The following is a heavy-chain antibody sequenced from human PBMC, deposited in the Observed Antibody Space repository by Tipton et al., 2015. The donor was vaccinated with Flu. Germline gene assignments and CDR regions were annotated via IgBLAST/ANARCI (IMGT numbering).Heavy chain of an antibody. CDR2: ISSSSSYI. Sequence: SLRLSCAASGFTFSSYSMNWVRQAPGKGLEWVSSISSSSSYIYYADSVKGRFTISRDNAKNSLYLQMNSLRAEDTAVYYCARDKGYFDWFFDYWGQGTLVTVSS. V-gene: IGHV3-21*01. D-gene: IGHD3-9*01. J-gene: IGHJ4*02. CDR3: ARDKGYFDWFFDY. CDR1: GFTFSSYS.